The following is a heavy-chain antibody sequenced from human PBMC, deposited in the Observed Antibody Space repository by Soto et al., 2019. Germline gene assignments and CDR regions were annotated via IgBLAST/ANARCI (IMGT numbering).Heavy chain of an antibody. CDR3: ARAGTYYYDSSGYYYFDY. V-gene: IGHV4-30-4*01. CDR1: GGSISSGDYY. D-gene: IGHD3-22*01. CDR2: IYYSGST. J-gene: IGHJ4*02. Sequence: PSETLSLTCTVSGGSISSGDYYWSWIRQPPGKGLEWIGYIYYSGSTYYNPSLKSRVTISVDTSKNQFSLKLSSVTAADTAVHYCARAGTYYYDSSGYYYFDYWGQGTLVTVSS.